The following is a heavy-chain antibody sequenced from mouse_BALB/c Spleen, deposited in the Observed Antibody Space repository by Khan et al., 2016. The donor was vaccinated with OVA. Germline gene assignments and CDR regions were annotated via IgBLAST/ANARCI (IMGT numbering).Heavy chain of an antibody. J-gene: IGHJ3*01. D-gene: IGHD2-14*01. Sequence: VELVESGPGLVQPTQSLSITCTVSGFSLTTYGVHWVRQSPGKGLEWLGVIWSGGNTDYNTAFISRLSISKDNSKSQVFFKMNSLQADDTAIYYCARSSYRYDFTYWGQGTLVTVSA. CDR3: ARSSYRYDFTY. V-gene: IGHV2-4-1*01. CDR1: GFSLTTYG. CDR2: IWSGGNT.